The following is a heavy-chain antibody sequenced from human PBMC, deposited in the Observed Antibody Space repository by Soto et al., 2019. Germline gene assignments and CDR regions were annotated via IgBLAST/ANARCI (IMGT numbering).Heavy chain of an antibody. V-gene: IGHV3-11*06. D-gene: IGHD3-10*01. J-gene: IGHJ6*02. CDR3: ARDMGHYYYAMDV. CDR2: ISSSSTHT. Sequence: QAQLVESGGTLVKPGGSLRLSCAASGFTFSDYYMRWIRQVPGKGLEWVSYISSSSTHTKYADSVKGRFTISRDNAKNSLYLQMNSLRAEETAVYFCARDMGHYYYAMDVWGQGTTVTVYS. CDR1: GFTFSDYY.